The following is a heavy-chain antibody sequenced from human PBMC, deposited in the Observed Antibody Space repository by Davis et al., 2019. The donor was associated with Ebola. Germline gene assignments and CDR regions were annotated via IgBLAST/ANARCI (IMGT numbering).Heavy chain of an antibody. J-gene: IGHJ4*02. V-gene: IGHV3-11*04. CDR1: GFTFSDYY. Sequence: GESLKISCAASGFTFSDYYMSWIRQAPGKGLEWVSYISSSGSTIYYADSVKGRFTISRDNAKNSLYLQMNSLRAEDTAVYYCARGEVVVITTLVDYWGQGTLVTVSS. D-gene: IGHD3-22*01. CDR2: ISSSGSTI. CDR3: ARGEVVVITTLVDY.